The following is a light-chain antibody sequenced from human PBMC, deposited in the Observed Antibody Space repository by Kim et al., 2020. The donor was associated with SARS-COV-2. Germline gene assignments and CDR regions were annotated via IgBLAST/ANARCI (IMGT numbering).Light chain of an antibody. V-gene: IGKV1-12*01. CDR1: QDINTW. CDR2: GAS. CDR3: QQANSFPPWT. J-gene: IGKJ1*01. Sequence: TQLTQSPSSVSASVGDRVTITCRASQDINTWLGWYQQKPGKAPKLLIYGASNLQSGVPSRFSGSGSGTDFTLTISRLQPDDCATYYCQQANSFPPWTFGQGTKVDIK.